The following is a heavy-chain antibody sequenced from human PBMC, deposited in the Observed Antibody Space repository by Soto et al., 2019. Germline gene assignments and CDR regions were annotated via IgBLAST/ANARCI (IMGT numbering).Heavy chain of an antibody. J-gene: IGHJ5*02. CDR2: INHSGST. CDR1: GGSFSGYY. V-gene: IGHV4-34*01. CDR3: ARAKCRPPVYRFDP. D-gene: IGHD6-6*01. Sequence: SETLSLTCAVYGGSFSGYYWSWIRQPPGKGLEWIGEINHSGSTNYNPSLKSRVTTSVDTSRNQFSQKLSSVTAADTAVYYCARAKCRPPVYRFDPWGQGTLVTVSS.